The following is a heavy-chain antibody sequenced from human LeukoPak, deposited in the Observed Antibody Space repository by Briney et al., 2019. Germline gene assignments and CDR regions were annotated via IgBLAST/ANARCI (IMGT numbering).Heavy chain of an antibody. D-gene: IGHD4-17*01. CDR2: VNHSGSA. CDR3: ARGQGTVTTH. CDR1: GGSFSGYY. V-gene: IGHV4-34*01. Sequence: SETLSLTCAVYGGSFSGYYWSWIRQPPGKGLEWIGEVNHSGSANYNPSLKSRVTISLDTSKNQFSLKLSSVTAADTAVYYCARGQGTVTTHWGQGTLVTVSS. J-gene: IGHJ4*02.